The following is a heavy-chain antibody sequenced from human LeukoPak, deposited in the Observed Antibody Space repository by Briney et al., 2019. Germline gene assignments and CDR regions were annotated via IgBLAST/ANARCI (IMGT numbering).Heavy chain of an antibody. V-gene: IGHV4-34*01. CDR2: INHSGST. Sequence: SETLSLTCAVYGGSFSGYYWSWIRQPPGKGLEWIGEINHSGSTNYNPSLKSRVTISVDTSKNQFSLKLSSVTAADTAVYYCARVYYDSRFDYWGQGTLVTVSS. CDR3: ARVYYDSRFDY. D-gene: IGHD3-22*01. CDR1: GGSFSGYY. J-gene: IGHJ4*02.